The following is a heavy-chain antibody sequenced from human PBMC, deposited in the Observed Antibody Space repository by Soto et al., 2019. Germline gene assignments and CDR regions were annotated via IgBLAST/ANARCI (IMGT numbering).Heavy chain of an antibody. CDR3: AKGFVDYGDYENFYYCGMDV. Sequence: QVQLVESGGGVVQPGRSLRLSCAASGFTFTSHGMHWVRQAPGQGLEWVAVISYDGTYKYYAGPVKGRFTISRDSSKNTVDLHMNSLRAEDTAVYFCAKGFVDYGDYENFYYCGMDVWGQGTTVTVSS. CDR1: GFTFTSHG. D-gene: IGHD4-17*01. V-gene: IGHV3-30*18. J-gene: IGHJ6*02. CDR2: ISYDGTYK.